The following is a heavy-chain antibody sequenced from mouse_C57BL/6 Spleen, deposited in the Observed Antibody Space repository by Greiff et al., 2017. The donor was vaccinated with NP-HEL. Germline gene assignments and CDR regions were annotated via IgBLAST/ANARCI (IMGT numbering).Heavy chain of an antibody. Sequence: QVQLQQPGAELVMPGASVKLSCKASGYTFTSYWMHWVKQRPGQGLEWIGEIDPSDSYTNYNQKFKGKSTLTVDKSSSTAYMQLSSLTSEDSAVYYGARWSYGNYERGFDYWGQGTTLTVSS. J-gene: IGHJ2*01. CDR1: GYTFTSYW. CDR3: ARWSYGNYERGFDY. D-gene: IGHD2-1*01. V-gene: IGHV1-69*01. CDR2: IDPSDSYT.